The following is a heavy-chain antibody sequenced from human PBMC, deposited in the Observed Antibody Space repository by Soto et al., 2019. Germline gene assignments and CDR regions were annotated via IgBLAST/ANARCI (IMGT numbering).Heavy chain of an antibody. CDR2: TRNKANSYTT. V-gene: IGHV3-72*01. CDR3: ARVPTYYYDSSGYRSYYYYYGMDV. CDR1: GFTFSDHY. D-gene: IGHD3-22*01. Sequence: EVQLVESGGGLVQPGGSLRLSCAASGFTFSDHYMDWVRQAPGKGLEWVGRTRNKANSYTTEYAASVKGRFTISRDDSNNSLYLQMNSLKTEDTAVYYCARVPTYYYDSSGYRSYYYYYGMDVWGQGTTVTVSS. J-gene: IGHJ6*02.